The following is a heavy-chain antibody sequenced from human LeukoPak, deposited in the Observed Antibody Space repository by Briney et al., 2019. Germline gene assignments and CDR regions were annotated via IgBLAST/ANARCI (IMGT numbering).Heavy chain of an antibody. CDR3: ARGRGNGHYYD. CDR1: GFTFSSYA. CDR2: FSGSGGSP. V-gene: IGHV3-23*01. D-gene: IGHD1-26*01. J-gene: IGHJ4*02. Sequence: GGSLRLSCAASGFTFSSYAMNWVRQAPGKGLEWVSTFSGSGGSPYYADSVKGRFTISRDNSKNTLYLQMNSLRAEDTAVYYCARGRGNGHYYDWGQGTLVTVSS.